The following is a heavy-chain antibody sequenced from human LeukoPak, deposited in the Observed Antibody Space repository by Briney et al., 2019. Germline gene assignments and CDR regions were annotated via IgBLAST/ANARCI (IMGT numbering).Heavy chain of an antibody. J-gene: IGHJ6*02. V-gene: IGHV3-49*04. CDR2: IRSKAYRGTT. CDR3: ARGPIQLWIHNAMDV. Sequence: PGGSLRLSCRGSGFTFCDHAMSWVRQATGKGLEGVGFIRSKAYRGTTEYAASVKGIFTISRDDSASIAYLQMNSLKTEDTAVYYCARGPIQLWIHNAMDVWGQGTTATVSS. CDR1: GFTFCDHA. D-gene: IGHD5-18*01.